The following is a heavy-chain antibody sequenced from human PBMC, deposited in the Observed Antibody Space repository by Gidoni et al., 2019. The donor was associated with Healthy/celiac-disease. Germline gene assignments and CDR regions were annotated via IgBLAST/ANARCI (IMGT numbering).Heavy chain of an antibody. CDR1: GFTFSSYG. D-gene: IGHD6-13*01. J-gene: IGHJ4*02. CDR3: AKGVIAAAADY. V-gene: IGHV3-30*18. CDR2: ISYDGSNK. Sequence: QVQLVESGGGVVQPGRSLRLSCAASGFTFSSYGMHWVRQAPGKGLEWVAVISYDGSNKYYADSVKGRFTISRDNSKNTLYLQMTSLRAEDTAVYYCAKGVIAAAADYWGQGTLVTVSS.